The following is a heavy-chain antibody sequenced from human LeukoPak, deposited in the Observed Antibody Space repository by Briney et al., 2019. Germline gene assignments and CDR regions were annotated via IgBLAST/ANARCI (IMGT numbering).Heavy chain of an antibody. J-gene: IGHJ4*02. D-gene: IGHD3-10*01. CDR2: ISGSGGST. CDR3: AKRGVVIRVILVGFHKEAYYFDS. Sequence: GGSLRLSCAVSGITLSSYGMSGVRQAPGKGLQWVAGISGSGGSTNYADPVTGRFTISRDNPKNTLHLQMNSLSADDTAVYFCAKRGVVIRVILVGFHKEAYYFDSWGQGALVTVSS. V-gene: IGHV3-23*01. CDR1: GITLSSYG.